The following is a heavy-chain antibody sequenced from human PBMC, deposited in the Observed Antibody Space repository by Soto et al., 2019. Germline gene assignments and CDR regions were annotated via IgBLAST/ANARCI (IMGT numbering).Heavy chain of an antibody. V-gene: IGHV3-11*06. CDR3: ARARGWVPAAIRGPIYYYYGMDV. D-gene: IGHD2-2*02. CDR2: ISSSSSYA. J-gene: IGHJ6*02. CDR1: GFTFSDYY. Sequence: NPGGSLRLSCAASGFTFSDYYMSWIRQAPGKGLEWVSYISSSSSYANYADSVKGRFTISRDNAKNSLYLQMNSLRAEDTAVYYCARARGWVPAAIRGPIYYYYGMDVWGQGTTVTVSS.